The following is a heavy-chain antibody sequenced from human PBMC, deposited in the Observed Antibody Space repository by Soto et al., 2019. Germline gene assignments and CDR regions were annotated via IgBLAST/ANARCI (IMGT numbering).Heavy chain of an antibody. CDR2: IYSGGST. V-gene: IGHV3-53*01. J-gene: IGHJ5*02. Sequence: PGGPLRLSCAASGFTVSSNYMSWVRQAPGKGLEWVSVIYSGGSTYYADSVKGRFTISRDNSKNTLYLQMNSLRAEDTAVYYCAKEKISTSCCNWFDPWGQGTLVTVSS. D-gene: IGHD2-2*01. CDR1: GFTVSSNY. CDR3: AKEKISTSCCNWFDP.